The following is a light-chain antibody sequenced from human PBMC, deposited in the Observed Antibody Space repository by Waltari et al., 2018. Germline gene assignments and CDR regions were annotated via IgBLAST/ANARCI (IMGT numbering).Light chain of an antibody. CDR1: QSVLYSSTNKNY. J-gene: IGKJ2*01. V-gene: IGKV4-1*01. CDR3: QQYYSPPPT. Sequence: DIMMTQSPDSLAVSLGERATIHCKSSQSVLYSSTNKNYLAWFQQKPGQPPKLLIYWASTRESGVPDRFSGSGSGTDFTLTISSLQAEDVAVYYCQQYYSPPPTFGQGTKLEIK. CDR2: WAS.